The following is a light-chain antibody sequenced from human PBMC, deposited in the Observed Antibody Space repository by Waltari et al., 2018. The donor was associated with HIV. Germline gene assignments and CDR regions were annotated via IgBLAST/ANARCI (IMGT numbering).Light chain of an antibody. CDR2: DVN. CDR3: CSYSGSGTLV. CDR1: SSDIGGYDS. V-gene: IGLV2-23*02. J-gene: IGLJ2*01. Sequence: QSALTQPASVSGSPGQSITISCPGTSSDIGGYDSFSWYQHLPVKVPKLMIYDVNKRPSGVSSRFSGSKSGSTASLTISGLQPEDEADYYCCSYSGSGTLVFGGGTKLIVL.